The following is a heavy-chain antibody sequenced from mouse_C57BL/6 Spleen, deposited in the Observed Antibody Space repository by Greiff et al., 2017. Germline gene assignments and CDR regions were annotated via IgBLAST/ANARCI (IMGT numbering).Heavy chain of an antibody. CDR2: IWSGGST. J-gene: IGHJ1*03. CDR1: GFSLTSYG. D-gene: IGHD1-2*01. CDR3: ARLANWDFDV. V-gene: IGHV2-2*01. Sequence: VQLQQSGPGLVQPSQSLSITCTVSGFSLTSYGVHWVRQSPGKGLEWLGVIWSGGSTDYNAAFISRLSISKDNSKSQVFVKMNSLQADDTAIYYCARLANWDFDVWGTGTTVTVSS.